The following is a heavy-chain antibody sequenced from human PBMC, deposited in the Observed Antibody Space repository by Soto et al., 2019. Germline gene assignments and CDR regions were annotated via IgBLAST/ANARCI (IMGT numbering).Heavy chain of an antibody. CDR3: ARESRYCSGGSCYFLPGIDY. CDR1: GGTFSSYA. CDR2: IIPIFGTA. Sequence: QVQLVQSGAEVKKPGSSVKVSCQASGGTFSSYAISWVRQAPGQGLEWMVGIIPIFGTANYAQKVQGRVTMTADESTSPAYMEMSSLRSEDTVVYYCARESRYCSGGSCYFLPGIDYWGQGTLVTVSS. J-gene: IGHJ4*02. V-gene: IGHV1-69*12. D-gene: IGHD2-15*01.